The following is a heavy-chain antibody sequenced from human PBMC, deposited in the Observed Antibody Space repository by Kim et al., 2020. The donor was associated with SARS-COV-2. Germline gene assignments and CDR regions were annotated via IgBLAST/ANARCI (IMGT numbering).Heavy chain of an antibody. CDR3: AKGKMGNYYYGMDV. V-gene: IGHV3-30*18. D-gene: IGHD2-8*01. CDR1: GFTFSSYG. CDR2: ISYDGSNK. J-gene: IGHJ6*02. Sequence: GGSLRLSCAASGFTFSSYGMHWVRQAPGKGLEWVAVISYDGSNKYYADSVKGRFTISRDNSKNTLYLQMNSLRAEDTAVYYCAKGKMGNYYYGMDVWGQGTTVTVSS.